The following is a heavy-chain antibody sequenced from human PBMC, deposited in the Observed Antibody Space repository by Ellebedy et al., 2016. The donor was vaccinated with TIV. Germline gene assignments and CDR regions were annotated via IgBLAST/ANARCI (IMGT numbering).Heavy chain of an antibody. CDR1: GGTFSSYA. J-gene: IGHJ4*02. Sequence: SVKVSCXASGGTFSSYAISWVRQAPGQGLEWMGGIIPIFGTANYAQKFQGRVTITADESTSTAYMELSSLRSEDTAVYYCARGVVVIATPYYFDFWGQGTLVTVSS. D-gene: IGHD2-21*01. CDR2: IIPIFGTA. CDR3: ARGVVVIATPYYFDF. V-gene: IGHV1-69*13.